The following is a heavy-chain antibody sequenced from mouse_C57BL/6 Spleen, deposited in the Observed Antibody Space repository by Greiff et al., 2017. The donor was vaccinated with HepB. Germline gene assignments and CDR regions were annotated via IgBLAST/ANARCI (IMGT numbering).Heavy chain of an antibody. CDR2: IDPSDSYT. CDR3: AREASYYGTKGYFDV. J-gene: IGHJ1*03. Sequence: QVQLQQPGAELVKPGASVKLSCKASGYTFTSYWMQWVKQRPGQGLEWIGEIDPSDSYTNYNQKFKGKATLTVDTSSSTAYMQLSSRTSEDSAVYYCAREASYYGTKGYFDVWGTGTTVTVSS. D-gene: IGHD1-1*01. CDR1: GYTFTSYW. V-gene: IGHV1-50*01.